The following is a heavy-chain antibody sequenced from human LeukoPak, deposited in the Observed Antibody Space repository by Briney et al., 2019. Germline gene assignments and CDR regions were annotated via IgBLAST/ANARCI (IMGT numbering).Heavy chain of an antibody. CDR2: INPNSGAT. V-gene: IGHV1-2*02. J-gene: IGHJ2*01. Sequence: ASVKVSCEASGYTFTSHYIHWVRQAPGQGLEWMGWINPNSGATNYVQRFQGRVTMTRDTSITTAYMELSSLTSDDTAIYYCAIHWGPGWYFDLWGRGTLVIVSS. CDR3: AIHWGPGWYFDL. D-gene: IGHD7-27*01. CDR1: GYTFTSHY.